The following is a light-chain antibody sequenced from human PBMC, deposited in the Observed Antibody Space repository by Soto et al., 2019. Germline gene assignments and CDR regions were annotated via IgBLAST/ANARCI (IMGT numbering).Light chain of an antibody. Sequence: DIQMTQFPSTLPASLGDRVIITCRASQSIRSSLAWYQQKPGKAPKLLIYDASSLESGVPSRFSGSGSGTEFTLTITSLQPDDFATYSSKQYNRFLTFGGGTKVDIK. J-gene: IGKJ4*01. CDR1: QSIRSS. CDR2: DAS. V-gene: IGKV1-5*01. CDR3: KQYNRFLT.